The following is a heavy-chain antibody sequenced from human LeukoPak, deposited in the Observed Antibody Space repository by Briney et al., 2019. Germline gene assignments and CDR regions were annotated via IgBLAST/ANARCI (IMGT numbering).Heavy chain of an antibody. Sequence: GGSLETSFKGSGYRFTTYWLSWVRPMPGKGPEWRGIIYPGDSDTRYSPSFQGPVTISADKSLSTAYLQWSSLKASVTAIFYCARRVGYYDILTGTFSGWYFDLWGRGTLVTGSS. CDR3: ARRVGYYDILTGTFSGWYFDL. V-gene: IGHV5-51*01. D-gene: IGHD3-9*01. J-gene: IGHJ2*01. CDR2: IYPGDSDT. CDR1: GYRFTTYW.